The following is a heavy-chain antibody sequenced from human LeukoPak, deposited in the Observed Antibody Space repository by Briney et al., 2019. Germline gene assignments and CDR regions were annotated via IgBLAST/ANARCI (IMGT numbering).Heavy chain of an antibody. CDR2: IWYDGSNK. V-gene: IGHV3-33*01. D-gene: IGHD6-19*01. Sequence: GGSLRLSCAASGFTFSSYGMHWVRQAPGKGLEWVAVIWYDGSNKYYADSVKGRFTISRDNSKNTLYLQMNSLRAEDTAVYYCARGQSSGWKVGKDFDYWGQGTLVTVSS. CDR3: ARGQSSGWKVGKDFDY. CDR1: GFTFSSYG. J-gene: IGHJ4*02.